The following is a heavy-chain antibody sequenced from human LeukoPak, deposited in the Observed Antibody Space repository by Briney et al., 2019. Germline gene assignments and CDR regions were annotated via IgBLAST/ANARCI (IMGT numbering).Heavy chain of an antibody. J-gene: IGHJ4*02. D-gene: IGHD4-17*01. CDR2: IIPILGIA. Sequence: ASVKVSCNASGGTFSSYAISWVRQAPGQGLEWMGRIIPILGIANYAQKFQGRVTITADKSTSTAYMELSSLRSEDTAVYYCARDFYGDPRDYWGQGTLVTVSS. CDR1: GGTFSSYA. V-gene: IGHV1-69*04. CDR3: ARDFYGDPRDY.